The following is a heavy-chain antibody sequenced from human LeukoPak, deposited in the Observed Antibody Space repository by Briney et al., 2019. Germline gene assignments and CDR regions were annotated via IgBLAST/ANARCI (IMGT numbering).Heavy chain of an antibody. CDR2: IYYSGST. CDR3: ARDSRGYYGMDV. CDR1: GGSISSYY. D-gene: IGHD2-2*01. V-gene: IGHV4-59*01. J-gene: IGHJ6*02. Sequence: SETLSLTCTASGGSISSYYWSWIRQPPGKGLEWIGYIYYSGSTNYNPSLKSRVTISVDTSKNQFSLKLSSVTAADTAVYYCARDSRGYYGMDVWGQGTTVTVS.